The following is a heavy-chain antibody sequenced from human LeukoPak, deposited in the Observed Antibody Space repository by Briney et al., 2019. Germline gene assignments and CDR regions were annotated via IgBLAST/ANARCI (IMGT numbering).Heavy chain of an antibody. CDR2: IYYSGST. V-gene: IGHV4-59*01. Sequence: PSETLSLTCTVSGGSISSYYWSWIRQPPGKGLEWIGYIYYSGSTNYNPSLKSRVTISVDTSKNQFSLKLSSVTAADTAVYYCAAGGGGSYPDAFDIWGQGTMVTVSS. J-gene: IGHJ3*02. CDR3: AAGGGGSYPDAFDI. CDR1: GGSISSYY. D-gene: IGHD1-26*01.